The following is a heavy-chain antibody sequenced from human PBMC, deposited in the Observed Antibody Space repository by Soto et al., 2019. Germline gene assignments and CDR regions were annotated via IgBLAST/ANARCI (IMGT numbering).Heavy chain of an antibody. CDR3: ATRTDYYYGSGSLGGMDV. Sequence: QVQLQESGPGLVKPSQTLSLTCTVSGGYISSGSYYWSWIRQITGKGLEWIGYIYYSGSTYYNPSLKSRVTISVDTSKNQFSLKLNSVTAADTAVYYCATRTDYYYGSGSLGGMDVWGQGTTVTVSS. V-gene: IGHV4-31*03. CDR2: IYYSGST. D-gene: IGHD3-10*01. CDR1: GGYISSGSYY. J-gene: IGHJ6*02.